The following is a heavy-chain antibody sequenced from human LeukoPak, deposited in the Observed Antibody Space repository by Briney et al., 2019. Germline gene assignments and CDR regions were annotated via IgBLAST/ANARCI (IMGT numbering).Heavy chain of an antibody. CDR1: GFTFSNYG. D-gene: IGHD4-17*01. CDR2: IYSGGST. Sequence: GGSLRLSCAASGFTFSNYGMSWVRQAPGKGLEWVSVIYSGGSTYYADSVKGRFTISRDNSKNTLYLQMNSLRAEDTAVYYCARGGYYGDYLDYWGQGTLVTVSS. J-gene: IGHJ4*02. CDR3: ARGGYYGDYLDY. V-gene: IGHV3-66*01.